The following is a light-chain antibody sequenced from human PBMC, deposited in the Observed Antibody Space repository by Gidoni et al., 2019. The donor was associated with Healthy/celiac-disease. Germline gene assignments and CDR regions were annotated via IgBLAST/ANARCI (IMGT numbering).Light chain of an antibody. J-gene: IGKJ1*01. CDR1: QSVLYSSNNKNY. CDR2: WAS. Sequence: DIVMTQSPDSLAVSLCERATINCKSSQSVLYSSNNKNYLAWYQQKPGQPPKLLIYWASTRESGVPDRFSGSGSGTDFTLTIRSLQAEDVAVYYCQQYYSTPPTFGQGTKVEI. CDR3: QQYYSTPPT. V-gene: IGKV4-1*01.